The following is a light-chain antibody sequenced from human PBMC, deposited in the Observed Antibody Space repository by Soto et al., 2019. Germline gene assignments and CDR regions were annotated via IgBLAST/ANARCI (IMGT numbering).Light chain of an antibody. CDR1: QSVRSN. CDR3: QQYGSSLTWT. V-gene: IGKV3-20*01. CDR2: GAS. J-gene: IGKJ1*01. Sequence: IVLTQSPGTLSLSPGERATLSCRSSQSVRSNLAWYQQKPGQAPRLLIYGASTRATGIPDRFSGSGSGTDFTLTISRLEPEDSAVYYCQQYGSSLTWTFGQGTKVDIK.